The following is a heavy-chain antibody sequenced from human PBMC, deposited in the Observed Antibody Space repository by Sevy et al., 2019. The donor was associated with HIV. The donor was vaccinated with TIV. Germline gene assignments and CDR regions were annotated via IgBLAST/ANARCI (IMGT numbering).Heavy chain of an antibody. CDR1: GYIFTGYY. J-gene: IGHJ6*03. Sequence: ASVKVSCKASGYIFTGYYIHWVRQAPGQGLEWMGWINPDSGDTNSAQTFQGRVTMTRDTSIRTAYMELSRLTSDDTAVYYCARAGARCIFGVIVDNSYYYMDVWGKGTTVTVSS. V-gene: IGHV1-2*02. D-gene: IGHD3-3*02. CDR2: INPDSGDT. CDR3: ARAGARCIFGVIVDNSYYYMDV.